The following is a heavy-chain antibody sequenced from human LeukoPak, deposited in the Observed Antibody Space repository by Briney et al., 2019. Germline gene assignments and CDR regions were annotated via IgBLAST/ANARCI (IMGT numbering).Heavy chain of an antibody. CDR2: IYYSGST. CDR3: ARDPSGYFNY. V-gene: IGHV4-61*01. Sequence: SETLSLTCTVSGGSVSSGNYYWSWIRPPTGRGLDWIGYIYYSGSTNYNPSLKSRVTISVDTSKNQFSLRLSSVTAADTAVYYCARDPSGYFNYWGQGTLATVSS. CDR1: GGSVSSGNYY. D-gene: IGHD3-22*01. J-gene: IGHJ4*02.